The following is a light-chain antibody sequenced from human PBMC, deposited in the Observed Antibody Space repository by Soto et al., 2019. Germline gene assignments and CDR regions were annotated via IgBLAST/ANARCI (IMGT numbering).Light chain of an antibody. CDR3: QQYNNWPPLT. Sequence: PFPSTLSVVPEGRIPLSCPASQSVRSNLDWYQQKPGQAPRLLIYYATTRATGIPARFNGSGSGTEFTLSISSLQSEEFAVYYCQQYNNWPPLTFGQGTRLEIK. V-gene: IGKV3-15*01. CDR2: YAT. CDR1: QSVRSN. J-gene: IGKJ5*01.